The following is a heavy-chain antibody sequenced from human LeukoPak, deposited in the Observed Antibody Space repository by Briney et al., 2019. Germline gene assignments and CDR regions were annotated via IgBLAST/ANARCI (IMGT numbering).Heavy chain of an antibody. J-gene: IGHJ5*02. Sequence: SETLSLTCTVSGGSIFSYYWSWIRQPPGKGLEWMGYIYYSGSTNYNPSLKSRVTISVDTSKNQFSLKLSSVTAADTAVYYCARGGTTVTPGLLWFDPWGQGTLVTVSS. CDR2: IYYSGST. D-gene: IGHD4-17*01. CDR3: ARGGTTVTPGLLWFDP. V-gene: IGHV4-59*01. CDR1: GGSIFSYY.